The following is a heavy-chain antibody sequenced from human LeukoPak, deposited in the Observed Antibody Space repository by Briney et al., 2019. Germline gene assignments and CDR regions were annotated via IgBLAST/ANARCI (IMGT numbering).Heavy chain of an antibody. V-gene: IGHV1-46*01. CDR1: GYTFTSYA. Sequence: ASVTVSCTASGYTFTSYAMNWVRQAPGQGLEWMGIINPSGGSTSYAQKFQGRVTMTRDTSTSTVYMELSSLRSEDTAVYYCASYYDFWSGYPYGMDVWGQGTTVTVSS. CDR3: ASYYDFWSGYPYGMDV. CDR2: INPSGGST. D-gene: IGHD3-3*01. J-gene: IGHJ6*02.